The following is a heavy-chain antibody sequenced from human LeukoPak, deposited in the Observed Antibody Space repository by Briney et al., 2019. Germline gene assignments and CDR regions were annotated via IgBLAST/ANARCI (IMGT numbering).Heavy chain of an antibody. CDR3: ARDCSSTSCYTFGAFDI. D-gene: IGHD2-2*02. V-gene: IGHV4-61*01. CDR1: GVSVSSGSYY. CDR2: IYYSGST. Sequence: PSETLSLTCTVSGVSVSSGSYYWSWIRQPPGKGLEWIVYIYYSGSTNYNPSLKSRVTISVDTSKNQFSLKLSSVTAADTAVYYCARDCSSTSCYTFGAFDIWGQGTMVTVSS. J-gene: IGHJ3*02.